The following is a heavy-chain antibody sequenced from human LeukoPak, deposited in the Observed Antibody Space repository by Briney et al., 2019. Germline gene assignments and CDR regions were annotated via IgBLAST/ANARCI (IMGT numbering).Heavy chain of an antibody. Sequence: SETLSLTCTVSGGSISSGDYYWSWIRQPPGKGLEWIGYIYYSGSPYYNPSLKSRVTISVDTSKNQFSLKLSSVTAADTAVYYCARDPIVVVPAALYRAAWGQGTLVTVSS. CDR1: GGSISSGDYY. CDR3: ARDPIVVVPAALYRAA. V-gene: IGHV4-30-4*08. CDR2: IYYSGSP. D-gene: IGHD2-2*01. J-gene: IGHJ5*02.